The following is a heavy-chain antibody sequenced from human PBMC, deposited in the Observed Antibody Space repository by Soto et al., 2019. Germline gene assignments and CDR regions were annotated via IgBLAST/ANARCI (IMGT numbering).Heavy chain of an antibody. D-gene: IGHD6-13*01. CDR3: ARVYSSSWYVWFDP. V-gene: IGHV4-31*03. CDR2: IYYSGST. CDR1: GGSISSGGYY. J-gene: IGHJ5*02. Sequence: PSETLSLTCTVSGGSISSGGYYWSWIRQHPGKGLEWIGYIYYSGSTYYNPSLKSRVTISVDTSKNQFSLKLSSVTAADTAVYYCARVYSSSWYVWFDPWGQGTLVTVS.